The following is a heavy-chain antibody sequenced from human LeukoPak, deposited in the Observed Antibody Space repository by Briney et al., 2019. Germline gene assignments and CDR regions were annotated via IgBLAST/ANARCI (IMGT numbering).Heavy chain of an antibody. V-gene: IGHV3-74*03. CDR1: EFTSISYW. D-gene: IGHD3-10*01. J-gene: IGHJ4*02. Sequence: QPGGSLRLSCAAPEFTSISYWMHGVRQAPGKGLGWVSRINGDGGITTYADSVKGRFTISRDNAKNTLYLQMNSLKTGDTPVYNFTIARNMVRGVIPLDYWGEGTLVTVSS. CDR3: TIARNMVRGVIPLDY. CDR2: INGDGGIT.